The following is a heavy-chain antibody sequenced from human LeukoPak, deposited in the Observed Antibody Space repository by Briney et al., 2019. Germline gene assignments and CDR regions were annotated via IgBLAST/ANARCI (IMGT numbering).Heavy chain of an antibody. CDR2: IRYDGSNK. CDR3: ARDRSPYDFWSGYYNPPPYFDY. D-gene: IGHD3-3*01. CDR1: GFTFSSYG. J-gene: IGHJ4*02. V-gene: IGHV3-30*02. Sequence: GGSLRLSCAASGFTFSSYGMHWVRQAPGKGLEWVAFIRYDGSNKYYADSVKGRFTISRDNSKNTLYLQMNSLRAEDTAVYYCARDRSPYDFWSGYYNPPPYFDYWGQGTLVTVSS.